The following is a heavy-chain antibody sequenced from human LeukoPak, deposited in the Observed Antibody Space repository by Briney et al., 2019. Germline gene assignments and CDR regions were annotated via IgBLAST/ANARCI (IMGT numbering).Heavy chain of an antibody. V-gene: IGHV3-30*02. J-gene: IGHJ4*02. CDR2: IRHDGSKK. Sequence: GGSLRLSCGASGFTFSSYGMHWVRQGPGKGLEWVAFIRHDGSKKYHADSVKGRFTISRDNAKNSLYLQMNGLRAEDMALYYCAKANGPIAARPYFDHWGQGTLVTVSS. CDR3: AKANGPIAARPYFDH. D-gene: IGHD6-6*01. CDR1: GFTFSSYG.